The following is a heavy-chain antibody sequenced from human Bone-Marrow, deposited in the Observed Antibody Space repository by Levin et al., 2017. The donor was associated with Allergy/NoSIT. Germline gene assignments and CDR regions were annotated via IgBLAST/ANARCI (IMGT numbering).Heavy chain of an antibody. D-gene: IGHD3-3*01. CDR1: GFTFSSYD. CDR3: AKDDFDFWSGYYETHHMDV. J-gene: IGHJ6*03. V-gene: IGHV3-30*18. CDR2: ISYDGNNQ. Sequence: GGSLRLSCAASGFTFSSYDMHWVRQAPGKGLEWVAVISYDGNNQYFADSVKGRFTISRDNSKNTLYLQMNSLRTEDTAVYYWAKDDFDFWSGYYETHHMDVWGKGTTVTVSS.